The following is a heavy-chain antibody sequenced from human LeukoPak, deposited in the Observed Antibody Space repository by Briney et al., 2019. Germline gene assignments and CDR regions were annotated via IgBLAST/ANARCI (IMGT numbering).Heavy chain of an antibody. CDR3: ARDYYGSGSHDY. Sequence: GGPLRLSCAASGFTFSSYWMSWVRQAPGKGLEWVANIKQDGSETYYVVSVRGRFTVSRDNAKNSLYLQVNSLRAEDTAVYYCARDYYGSGSHDYWGQGTLVTVSS. CDR1: GFTFSSYW. CDR2: IKQDGSET. D-gene: IGHD3-10*01. J-gene: IGHJ4*02. V-gene: IGHV3-7*04.